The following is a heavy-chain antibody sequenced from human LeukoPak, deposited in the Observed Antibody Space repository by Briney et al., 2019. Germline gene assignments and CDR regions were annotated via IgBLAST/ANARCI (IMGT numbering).Heavy chain of an antibody. CDR1: GGSISSSTYY. CDR3: ARANGYGLLDY. V-gene: IGHV4-39*07. CDR2: IFYSGNT. Sequence: PSETLSLTCTVSGGSISSSTYYGGWIRQSPGKGLEWIGSIFYSGNTYYNPSLKSRVTIPIDTSKNQFSLKLSSVTAADTAVYYCARANGYGLLDYWGQGTLVTVSS. J-gene: IGHJ4*02. D-gene: IGHD5-18*01.